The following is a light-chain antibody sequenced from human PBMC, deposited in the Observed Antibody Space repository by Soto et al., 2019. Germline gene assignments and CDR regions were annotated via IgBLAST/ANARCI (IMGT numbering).Light chain of an antibody. CDR3: HQRSNWPRT. Sequence: SCRASQSVSSFLAWYQQKPGQAPRLLIYDASSRATGIPARFSGSGSGTDFTLTISSLEPEDFAVYYCHQRSNWPRTFGQGTKVDIK. CDR2: DAS. V-gene: IGKV3-11*01. J-gene: IGKJ1*01. CDR1: QSVSSF.